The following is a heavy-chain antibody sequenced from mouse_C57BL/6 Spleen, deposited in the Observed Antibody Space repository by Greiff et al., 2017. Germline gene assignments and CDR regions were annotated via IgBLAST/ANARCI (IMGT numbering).Heavy chain of an antibody. J-gene: IGHJ1*03. Sequence: DVQLVESGGDLVKPGGSLKLSCAASGFTFSSYGMSWVRQTPDKRLEWVATISSGGSYTSYPDSVKGRFTISRDNAKNPLYLQMSSLKSEDTAMYYCAGQGVWGTGTSVTVSS. CDR1: GFTFSSYG. CDR3: AGQGV. CDR2: ISSGGSYT. V-gene: IGHV5-6*01.